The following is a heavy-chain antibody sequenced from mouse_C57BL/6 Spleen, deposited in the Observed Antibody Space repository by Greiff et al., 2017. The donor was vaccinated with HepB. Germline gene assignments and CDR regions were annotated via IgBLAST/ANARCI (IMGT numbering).Heavy chain of an antibody. D-gene: IGHD2-2*01. V-gene: IGHV1-50*01. J-gene: IGHJ4*01. CDR1: GYTFTSYW. CDR3: ARRLRRYYAMDY. CDR2: IDPSDSYT. Sequence: VQLQQSGAELVKPGASVKLSCKASGYTFTSYWMQWVKQRPGQGLEWIGEIDPSDSYTNYNQKFKGKATLTVDTSSSTAYMQLSSLTSEDSAVYYCARRLRRYYAMDYWGQGTSVTVSS.